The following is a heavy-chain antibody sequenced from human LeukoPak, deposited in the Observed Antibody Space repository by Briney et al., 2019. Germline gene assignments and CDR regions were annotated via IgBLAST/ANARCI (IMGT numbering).Heavy chain of an antibody. CDR2: ISSSSDSI. Sequence: GGSLRLSCAASGFTFSNYGMNWVRQAPGKRLEWVSYISSSSDSIYYADSVKGRFTISRDNAENSLYLQMNSLRDEDTAVYYCARGAIASPNDAFDIWGQGTMVTVSS. CDR1: GFTFSNYG. J-gene: IGHJ3*02. CDR3: ARGAIASPNDAFDI. V-gene: IGHV3-48*02.